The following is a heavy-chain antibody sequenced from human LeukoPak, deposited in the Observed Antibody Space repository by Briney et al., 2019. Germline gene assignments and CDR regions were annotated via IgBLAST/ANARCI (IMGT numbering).Heavy chain of an antibody. Sequence: SETLSLTCTVSGGSISSYYWSWIRQPPGKGLELIGYIYYSGSTNYNPSLKSRVTISVDTSKNQFSLKLSSVTAADTAVYYCARDFPTQYCSSTSCHYYYYMDVWGKGTTVTVSS. CDR3: ARDFPTQYCSSTSCHYYYYMDV. CDR1: GGSISSYY. V-gene: IGHV4-59*01. D-gene: IGHD2-2*01. CDR2: IYYSGST. J-gene: IGHJ6*03.